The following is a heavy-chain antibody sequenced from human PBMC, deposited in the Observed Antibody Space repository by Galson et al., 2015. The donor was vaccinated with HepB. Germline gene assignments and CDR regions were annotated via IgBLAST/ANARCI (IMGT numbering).Heavy chain of an antibody. D-gene: IGHD3-10*01. CDR2: ISSSSSDT. J-gene: IGHJ5*02. CDR1: GFTFSDYY. V-gene: IGHV3-11*06. CDR3: ARVSILVRGVMGPERTTWFGP. Sequence: SLRLSCAASGFTFSDYYMRWVRQAPGKGLEWVSYISSSSSDTNYADSVKGRFTISRDNAKNSLYLQMNSLRAEDTAVYYCARVSILVRGVMGPERTTWFGPWGQGSLVTVSS.